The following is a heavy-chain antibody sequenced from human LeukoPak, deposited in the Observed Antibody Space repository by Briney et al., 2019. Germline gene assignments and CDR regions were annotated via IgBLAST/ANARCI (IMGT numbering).Heavy chain of an antibody. CDR3: ARLRFDFWSGYTHPYFDY. CDR1: GGSFSGYY. Sequence: SETLSLTCAVYGGSFSGYYWSWIRQPPGKGLEWIGEINHSGSTNYNPSLKSRVTISVDTSKIPFSLKLSSVAATDTAVYFCARLRFDFWSGYTHPYFDYWGQGTLVTVSS. D-gene: IGHD3-3*01. V-gene: IGHV4-34*01. CDR2: INHSGST. J-gene: IGHJ4*02.